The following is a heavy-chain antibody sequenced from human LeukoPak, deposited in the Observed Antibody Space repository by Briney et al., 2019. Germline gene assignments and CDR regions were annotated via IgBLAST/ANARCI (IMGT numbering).Heavy chain of an antibody. Sequence: GGSLRLSCAASGFTFSSYGMHWVRQAPGKGLEWVSAISGSGGSTYYADSVKGRFTISRDNSKNTLYLQMNSLRAEDTAVYYCAKAAGYSYGYEYYWGQGTLVTVSS. J-gene: IGHJ4*02. CDR1: GFTFSSYG. CDR2: ISGSGGST. CDR3: AKAAGYSYGYEYY. D-gene: IGHD5-18*01. V-gene: IGHV3-23*01.